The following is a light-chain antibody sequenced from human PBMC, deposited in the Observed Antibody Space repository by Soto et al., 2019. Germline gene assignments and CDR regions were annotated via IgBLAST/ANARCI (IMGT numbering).Light chain of an antibody. J-gene: IGKJ4*01. CDR2: AAS. CDR3: QQVNSYPLT. CDR1: PGISRS. V-gene: IGKV1-9*01. Sequence: IPLTQSRFSLSASVGDTVTITCLASPGISRSLAWYQQNPGRAPKLLIYAASTLYTGVPSRFRGSGYRTELTLTISSLQPEDFATYYCQQVNSYPLTFGGGTKVDI.